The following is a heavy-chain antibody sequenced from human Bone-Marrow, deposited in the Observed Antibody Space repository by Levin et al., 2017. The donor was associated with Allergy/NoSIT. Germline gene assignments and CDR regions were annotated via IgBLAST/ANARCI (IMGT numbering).Heavy chain of an antibody. CDR1: GFTFSSYG. D-gene: IGHD6-6*01. J-gene: IGHJ4*02. CDR3: AKFRTITARAVFDS. V-gene: IGHV3-23*01. Sequence: GGSLRLYCAASGFTFSSYGMSWVRQAPGKGLDWVSSISSTGGNTYYPDSVKGRFTISRDNSKNTVYLQMNSLRADDTAVYYCAKFRTITARAVFDSWGQGALVTVSS. CDR2: ISSTGGNT.